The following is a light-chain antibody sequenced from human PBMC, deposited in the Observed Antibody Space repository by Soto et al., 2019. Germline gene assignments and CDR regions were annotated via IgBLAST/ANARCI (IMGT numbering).Light chain of an antibody. CDR3: CSYTTSGTYV. CDR1: SSDVGAYNY. J-gene: IGLJ1*01. CDR2: DVT. Sequence: QSVLTQPPSASGSPGQTVAFSCTGTSSDVGAYNYVSWYQQHPGKAPKLMIYDVTERPSGVPHRFSGSKSGNTASLTVSGLQPEDEADYYCCSYTTSGTYVFGTGTKLTVL. V-gene: IGLV2-8*01.